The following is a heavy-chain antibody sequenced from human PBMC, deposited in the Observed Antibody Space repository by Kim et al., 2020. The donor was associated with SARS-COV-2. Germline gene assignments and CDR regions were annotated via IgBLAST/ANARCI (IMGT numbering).Heavy chain of an antibody. CDR1: GFTFSSYA. CDR3: ARANPRTSRRVIPHGGFDP. CDR2: ISYDGSNK. D-gene: IGHD2-2*01. V-gene: IGHV3-30*04. J-gene: IGHJ5*02. Sequence: GGSLRLSCAASGFTFSSYAMHWVRQAPGKGLEWVAVISYDGSNKYYADSVKGRFTISRDNSKNTLYLQMNSLRAEDTAVYYCARANPRTSRRVIPHGGFDPWGQGTLVTVSS.